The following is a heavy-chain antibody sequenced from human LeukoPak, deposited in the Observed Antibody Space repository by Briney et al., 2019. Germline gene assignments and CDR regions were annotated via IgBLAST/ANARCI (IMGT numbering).Heavy chain of an antibody. J-gene: IGHJ5*02. Sequence: ASVKVSCKASGYTFTGNHMHWVRQAPGQGLEWMGWINPNSGGTNYAQKFQGGVIMTRDTSISTAYMELSRLGSDDTAVYYCAKFQDTWFDPWGQGTLVTVSS. CDR3: AKFQDTWFDP. CDR2: INPNSGGT. V-gene: IGHV1-2*02. CDR1: GYTFTGNH.